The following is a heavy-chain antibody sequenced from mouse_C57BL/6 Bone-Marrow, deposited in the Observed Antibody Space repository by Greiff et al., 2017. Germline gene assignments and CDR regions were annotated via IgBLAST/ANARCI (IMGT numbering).Heavy chain of an antibody. CDR2: ISYDGSN. CDR3: ARDQIPVSDTPWYFDV. Sequence: EVKLQESGPGLVKPSQSLSLTCSVTGYSFTSGYYWNWIRQFPGNKLEWMGYISYDGSNNYNPSLKNRISITRDTSKNQFFLKLNSVTTEDTATYYCARDQIPVSDTPWYFDVWGTGTTVTVSS. V-gene: IGHV3-6*01. CDR1: GYSFTSGYY. J-gene: IGHJ1*03. D-gene: IGHD6-2*01.